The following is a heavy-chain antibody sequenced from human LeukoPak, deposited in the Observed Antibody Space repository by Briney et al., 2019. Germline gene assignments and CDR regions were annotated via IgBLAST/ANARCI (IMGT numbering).Heavy chain of an antibody. CDR3: ARGYSSGYYKSFDY. J-gene: IGHJ4*02. V-gene: IGHV1-2*02. D-gene: IGHD3-22*01. CDR2: INPNSGGT. CDR1: GYTFTGYY. Sequence: GASVKVSCKASGYTFTGYYMHWVRQAPGQGLEWMGWINPNSGGTNYAQKFQGRDTMTRDTSISTAYMELSRLRSDDTAVYYCARGYSSGYYKSFDYWGQGTLVTVSS.